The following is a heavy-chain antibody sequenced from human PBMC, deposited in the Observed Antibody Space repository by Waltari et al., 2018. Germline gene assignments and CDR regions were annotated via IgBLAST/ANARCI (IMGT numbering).Heavy chain of an antibody. J-gene: IGHJ4*02. V-gene: IGHV1-24*01. Sequence: QVQLVQSGAEVKKPGASVKVSCEVSGYTLSEVSMHWVRQAPAKGLAWMGGCDPEDGETIYAQQFQDRVIMTEDTSTDTAYMELRSLRSDDTAVYYCATGPIHTVIYNYYFDNWGQGTLVTVSS. CDR1: GYTLSEVS. CDR2: CDPEDGET. CDR3: ATGPIHTVIYNYYFDN. D-gene: IGHD1-20*01.